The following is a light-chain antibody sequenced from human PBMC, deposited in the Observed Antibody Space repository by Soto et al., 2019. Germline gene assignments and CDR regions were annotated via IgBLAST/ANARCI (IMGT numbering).Light chain of an antibody. Sequence: DIQMTQSPSSLSASVRDRVTITCRASRSISNYLSWYQQKPGKAPKLLIYAASNLQTGVPSRFSGSGSGTDFTVTISKLQPEDFATYYCHQSYIVPWTFGQGTSVEIK. J-gene: IGKJ1*01. CDR3: HQSYIVPWT. CDR2: AAS. CDR1: RSISNY. V-gene: IGKV1-39*01.